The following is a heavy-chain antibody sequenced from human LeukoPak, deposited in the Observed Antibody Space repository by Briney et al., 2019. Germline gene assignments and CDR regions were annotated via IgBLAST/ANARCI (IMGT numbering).Heavy chain of an antibody. J-gene: IGHJ5*02. Sequence: EASVKVSCKASGYTFTSYAMNWVRRAPGQGLEWMGWINTNTGNPTYAQGFTGRFVFSLDTSVSTAYLQISSLKAEDTAVYYCARDGTDTAMVRDWFDPWGQGTLVTVSS. CDR1: GYTFTSYA. CDR3: ARDGTDTAMVRDWFDP. V-gene: IGHV7-4-1*02. CDR2: INTNTGNP. D-gene: IGHD5-18*01.